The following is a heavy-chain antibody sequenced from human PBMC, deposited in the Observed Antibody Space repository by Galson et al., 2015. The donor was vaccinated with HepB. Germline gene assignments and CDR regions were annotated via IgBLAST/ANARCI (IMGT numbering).Heavy chain of an antibody. J-gene: IGHJ4*02. V-gene: IGHV3-30*04. CDR1: AFTFSKYA. CDR2: ISYDGSNQ. D-gene: IGHD3-10*01. Sequence: SLRLSCAASAFTFSKYAMHWVRQTPGKGLEWVAMISYDGSNQNYADFVRGRFTISRDKSKNTMSLQMSSLRVEDTAVYYCARENTYGSGTLSLFDYWGQGALVTVSS. CDR3: ARENTYGSGTLSLFDY.